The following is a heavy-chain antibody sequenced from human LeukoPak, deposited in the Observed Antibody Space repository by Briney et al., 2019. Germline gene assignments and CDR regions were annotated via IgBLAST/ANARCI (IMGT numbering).Heavy chain of an antibody. CDR2: ISSGSTI. Sequence: GGSLRLSCAASGFTFSSYEMNWVRQAPGKGLEWVSYISSGSTIYYADSVKGRFTISRDNAKNSLYLQMNSLRAEDTAVYYCARYGDYVGSYYYYYMDVWGKGTTVTVSS. V-gene: IGHV3-48*03. J-gene: IGHJ6*03. D-gene: IGHD4-17*01. CDR1: GFTFSSYE. CDR3: ARYGDYVGSYYYYYMDV.